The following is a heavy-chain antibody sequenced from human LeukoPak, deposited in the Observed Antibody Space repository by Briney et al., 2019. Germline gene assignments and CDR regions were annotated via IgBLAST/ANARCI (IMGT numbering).Heavy chain of an antibody. J-gene: IGHJ4*02. V-gene: IGHV3-30-3*01. Sequence: GGSLRLSCAASGFTFSSYAMHWVRQAPGKGLEWVAVISYDGSNKYYADSVKGRFTISRDNSKNTLYLQMNSLRAEDTAVYYCARDAHRTVIIAVADYWGQGTLVTVSS. CDR2: ISYDGSNK. CDR1: GFTFSSYA. CDR3: ARDAHRTVIIAVADY. D-gene: IGHD6-19*01.